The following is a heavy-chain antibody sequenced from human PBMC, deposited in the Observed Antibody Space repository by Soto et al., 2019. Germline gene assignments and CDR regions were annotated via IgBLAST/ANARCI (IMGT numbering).Heavy chain of an antibody. Sequence: QITLQESGPTLVKPTQTLTLTCTFSGFSLTTSAVAVGWIRQPPGKALEWLAIVYGSDDKFYSPSLRSRLSITNDNSKNQVVLTLTNVDPVDTATYSCVRRYDPFYFDYWRRGTLVTVSS. CDR1: GFSLTTSAVA. CDR3: VRRYDPFYFDY. J-gene: IGHJ4*02. D-gene: IGHD1-1*01. CDR2: VYGSDDK. V-gene: IGHV2-5*01.